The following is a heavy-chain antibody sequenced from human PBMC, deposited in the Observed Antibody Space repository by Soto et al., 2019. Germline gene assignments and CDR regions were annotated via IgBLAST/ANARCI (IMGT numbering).Heavy chain of an antibody. CDR2: IHYSGST. J-gene: IGHJ4*02. CDR3: ASHYGYNYGHTDY. D-gene: IGHD5-18*01. Sequence: SETLSLTCTVSGDSISSYYWSWIRQPPGKGLEWIGYIHYSGSTNYNPSLKSRVTISVDTSKNQFSLKLSSVTAADTALYYCASHYGYNYGHTDYWGQGTLVPVSS. CDR1: GDSISSYY. V-gene: IGHV4-59*12.